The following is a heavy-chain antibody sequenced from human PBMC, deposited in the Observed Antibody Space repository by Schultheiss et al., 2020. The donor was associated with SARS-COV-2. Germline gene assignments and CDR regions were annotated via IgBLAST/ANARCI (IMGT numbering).Heavy chain of an antibody. V-gene: IGHV3-23*01. CDR2: ISGSGGST. Sequence: GESLKISCAASGFTFSSYAMSWVRQAPGKGLEWVSAISGSGGSTYYADSVKGRFTISRDNSKNTLYLQMNSLRAEDTAVYYCARRGTGLDYWGQGTLVTVSS. D-gene: IGHD1-1*01. J-gene: IGHJ4*02. CDR3: ARRGTGLDY. CDR1: GFTFSSYA.